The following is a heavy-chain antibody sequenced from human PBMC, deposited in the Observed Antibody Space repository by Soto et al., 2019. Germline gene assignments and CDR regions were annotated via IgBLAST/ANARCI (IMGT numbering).Heavy chain of an antibody. CDR1: GGSISSYY. CDR2: IYYSGST. V-gene: IGHV4-59*01. Sequence: SETLSLTCTVSGGSISSYYWSWIRQPPGKGLEWIGYIYYSGSTNYNPSLKSRDTISVDTSKNQFSLKLSSVTAADTAVYYCARGDRTYYDFWSGYYADWFDPWGQGTLVTVSS. D-gene: IGHD3-3*01. CDR3: ARGDRTYYDFWSGYYADWFDP. J-gene: IGHJ5*02.